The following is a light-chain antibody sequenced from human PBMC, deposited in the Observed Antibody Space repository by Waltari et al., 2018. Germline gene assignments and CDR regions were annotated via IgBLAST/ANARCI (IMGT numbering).Light chain of an antibody. CDR1: QSVSSSY. J-gene: IGKJ1*01. Sequence: IVLTQSPGTLSLSPGARATLSCRASQSVSSSYLAWYQQKPGQAPRLLIYGASSRATGIPDRFSGSGSGTDFTLTISRLEPEDFAVYYCQQYGTSPTTFGQGTKVEIK. CDR2: GAS. CDR3: QQYGTSPTT. V-gene: IGKV3-20*01.